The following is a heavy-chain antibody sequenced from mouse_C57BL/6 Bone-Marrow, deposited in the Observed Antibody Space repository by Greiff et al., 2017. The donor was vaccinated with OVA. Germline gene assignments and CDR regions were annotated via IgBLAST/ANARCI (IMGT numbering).Heavy chain of an antibody. J-gene: IGHJ3*01. CDR2: ILPGSGST. CDR1: GYTFTGYW. D-gene: IGHD2-5*01. V-gene: IGHV1-9*01. Sequence: VKLQESGAELMKPGASVKLSCKATGYTFTGYWIEWVKQRPGHGLEWIGEILPGSGSTNYNEKFKGKATFTADTSSNTADMQLSSLTTEDSAIYYCAYSNFAWFAYWGQGTLVTVSA. CDR3: AYSNFAWFAY.